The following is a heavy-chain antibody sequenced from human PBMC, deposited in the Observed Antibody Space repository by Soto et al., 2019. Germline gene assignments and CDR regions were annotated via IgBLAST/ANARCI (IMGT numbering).Heavy chain of an antibody. V-gene: IGHV1-18*01. CDR2: ISAYNGNT. Sequence: QVQLVQSGAEVKKPGASVKVSCKASGYTFSNYGISWVRQAPGQGLEWMGWISAYNGNTKYAQKHQGRVTMTTDTSTSTAYMELRRRRSDVTAVYYCSRDSPPVDYWGQGTLVTVSS. CDR3: SRDSPPVDY. CDR1: GYTFSNYG. J-gene: IGHJ4*02.